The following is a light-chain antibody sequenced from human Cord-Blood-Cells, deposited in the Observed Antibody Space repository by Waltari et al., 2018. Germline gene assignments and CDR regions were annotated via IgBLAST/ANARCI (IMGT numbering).Light chain of an antibody. J-gene: IGLJ1*01. Sequence: QSALTQPAPVSASPGPSLTISCTGTSSDVGGYNSVSWYQQHQGKAPKLMIYDVSNRPSGVSNRFSGSKSGNTASLTISGLQAEDEADYYCSSYTSSSTYVFGTGTKVTVL. CDR2: DVS. CDR3: SSYTSSSTYV. CDR1: SSDVGGYNS. V-gene: IGLV2-14*01.